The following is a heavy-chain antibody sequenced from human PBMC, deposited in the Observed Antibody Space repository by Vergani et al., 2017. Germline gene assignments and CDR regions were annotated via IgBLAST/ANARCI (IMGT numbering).Heavy chain of an antibody. CDR1: GGSFSNYF. CDR3: ARGFRGLTGDYFRYFDN. D-gene: IGHD3-22*01. V-gene: IGHV4-34*01. J-gene: IGHJ4*02. CDR2: VNQRGTA. Sequence: QVQLQQWGAGLLKPSETLSLTCAVYGGSFSNYFWSWVRQPPGQGLEWIGEVNQRGTANYNPSLKSRVTISTDASKNHFSLKLSSVTAADTAVYYCARGFRGLTGDYFRYFDNWGQGALVAVSS.